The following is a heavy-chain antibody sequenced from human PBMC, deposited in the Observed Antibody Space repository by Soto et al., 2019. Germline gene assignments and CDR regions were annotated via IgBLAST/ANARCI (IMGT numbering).Heavy chain of an antibody. CDR2: IYWDDDK. J-gene: IGHJ3*02. CDR1: GFSLSTSGVG. Sequence: QITLKESGPTLVKPTQTLTLTCTFSGFSLSTSGVGVGWIRQPPGKALEWLALIYWDDDKRYSPSLKSRLTITKDTSKNQVVLTMTNMDPVDTATYYCAHRREEWPIPDAFDIWGQGTMVTVSS. V-gene: IGHV2-5*02. D-gene: IGHD3-3*01. CDR3: AHRREEWPIPDAFDI.